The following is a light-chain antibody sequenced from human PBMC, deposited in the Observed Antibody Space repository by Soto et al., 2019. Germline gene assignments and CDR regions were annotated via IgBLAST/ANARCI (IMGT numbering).Light chain of an antibody. V-gene: IGKV1-9*01. J-gene: IGKJ1*01. CDR3: QQLNTYPLM. Sequence: DIQLTQSPAFLSASVGDRVTITCRASQGISTYLAWYQQKPGKAPTLLIYAAYTLQSGVPSRFSGSGSGTEFTLTISSQQPEDFATYYCQQLNTYPLMFGQGTKVEIK. CDR1: QGISTY. CDR2: AAY.